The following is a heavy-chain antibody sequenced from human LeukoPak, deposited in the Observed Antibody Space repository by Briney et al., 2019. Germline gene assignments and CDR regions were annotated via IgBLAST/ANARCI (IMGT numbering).Heavy chain of an antibody. J-gene: IGHJ4*02. V-gene: IGHV1-2*04. D-gene: IGHD3-22*01. Sequence: ASVKVSCKASGYTFTGYYMHWVRQAPGQGLEWMGWINPNSGGTNYAQKFQGWVTMTRDTSISTAYMELSRLRSDDTAVYYCARASDYDSSGLDYWGQGTLVTVSS. CDR3: ARASDYDSSGLDY. CDR2: INPNSGGT. CDR1: GYTFTGYY.